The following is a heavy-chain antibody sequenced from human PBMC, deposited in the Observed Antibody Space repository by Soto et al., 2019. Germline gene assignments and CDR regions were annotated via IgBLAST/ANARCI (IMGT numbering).Heavy chain of an antibody. D-gene: IGHD2-2*02. V-gene: IGHV1-69*06. CDR2: IIPIFGTA. CDR1: GGTFSSYA. CDR3: ARERDIVVVPAAIRAAFDI. J-gene: IGHJ3*02. Sequence: QVQLVQSGAEVKKPGSSVKVSCKASGGTFSSYAISWVRQAPGQGLEWMGGIIPIFGTANYAQKFQGRVTITADKSTSTAYMELSSLRSEDTAVYYCARERDIVVVPAAIRAAFDIWGPGTMVTVSS.